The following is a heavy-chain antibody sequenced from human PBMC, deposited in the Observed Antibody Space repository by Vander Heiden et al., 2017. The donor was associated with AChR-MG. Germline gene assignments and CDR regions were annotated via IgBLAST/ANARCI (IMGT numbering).Heavy chain of an antibody. V-gene: IGHV3-48*02. J-gene: IGHJ6*02. Sequence: EVQLVESGGGLVQPGGSLRLSCAASGSTFSSYSMNWVRQAPGKGLEWVSYISSSSSTIYYADSVNGRFTISRDNAKNSLYLQMNSLRDEDTAVYYCARARITIFGVAYYYGMDVWGQGTTVTVSS. CDR1: GSTFSSYS. CDR2: ISSSSSTI. CDR3: ARARITIFGVAYYYGMDV. D-gene: IGHD3-3*01.